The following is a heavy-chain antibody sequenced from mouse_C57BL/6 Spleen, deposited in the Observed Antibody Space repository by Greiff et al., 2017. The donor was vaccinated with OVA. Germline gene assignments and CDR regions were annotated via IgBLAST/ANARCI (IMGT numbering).Heavy chain of an antibody. Sequence: QVPLQQPGPELVKPGASVKLSCKASGYTFTSYWMHWVKQRPGRGLAWIGRIDPNSGGPKYNEKFKSKATLTVDKPSSTANMQLSSLTSENSAVYEGASTDSKGTIPWIAYWGQGTLVTGSA. CDR1: GYTFTSYW. J-gene: IGHJ3*01. D-gene: IGHD2-5*01. CDR3: ASTDSKGTIPWIAY. V-gene: IGHV1-72*01. CDR2: IDPNSGGP.